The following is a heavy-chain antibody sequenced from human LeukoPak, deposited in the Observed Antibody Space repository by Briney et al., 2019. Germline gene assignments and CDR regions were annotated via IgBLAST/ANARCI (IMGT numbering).Heavy chain of an antibody. CDR1: GFTFCDYA. Sequence: GGSLRLSCTASGFTFCDYAMSWFRQAPGKGLEWVGFIRSKAYGGTTEYAASVKGRFTISRDDSKSIAYLQMNSLKTEDTAVYYCTSQSRDGYKFFDYWGQGTLVTVSS. J-gene: IGHJ4*02. CDR3: TSQSRDGYKFFDY. V-gene: IGHV3-49*03. D-gene: IGHD5-24*01. CDR2: IRSKAYGGTT.